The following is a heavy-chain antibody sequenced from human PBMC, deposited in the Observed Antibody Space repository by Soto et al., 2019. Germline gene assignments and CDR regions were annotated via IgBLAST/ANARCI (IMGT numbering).Heavy chain of an antibody. Sequence: LRLSCAASGFTFNSYGMNWVRQAPGKGLEWAAVIWYDGSNKYYADSVKGRFTISRDNSKNTLYLQMNSLRAEDTAVYYCARDSNGYSNMDVWGQGTTVTVSS. CDR3: ARDSNGYSNMDV. CDR1: GFTFNSYG. V-gene: IGHV3-33*01. D-gene: IGHD3-9*01. J-gene: IGHJ6*02. CDR2: IWYDGSNK.